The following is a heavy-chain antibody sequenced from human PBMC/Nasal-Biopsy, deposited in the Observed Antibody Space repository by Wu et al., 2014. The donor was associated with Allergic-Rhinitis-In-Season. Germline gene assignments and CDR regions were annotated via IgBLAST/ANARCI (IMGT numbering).Heavy chain of an antibody. CDR3: ARDNDGFDI. J-gene: IGHJ4*02. CDR2: ITWDGSGT. V-gene: IGHV3-43D*03. D-gene: IGHD3-10*01. Sequence: SCAASGFTFHDYAMHWVRQVPGKGLEWLSLITWDGSGTYYADSVKGRFTISRDNGRNSLFLQMSSLRVDDTAVYYCARDNDGFDIWGQGILVTVS. CDR1: GFTFHDYA.